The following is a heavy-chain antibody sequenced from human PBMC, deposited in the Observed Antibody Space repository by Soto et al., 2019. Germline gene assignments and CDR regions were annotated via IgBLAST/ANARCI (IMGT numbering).Heavy chain of an antibody. Sequence: ASVKVSCKASGYTLASYDINWVRQATGQGLEWMGWMNPNSGNTGYAQKFQGRVTLTRNTSISTAYMEVSSLRSEDTAVYYCVRGLNSYCSTTRCYAFAYWGQGTLVTVSS. D-gene: IGHD2-2*01. CDR1: GYTLASYD. V-gene: IGHV1-8*01. CDR3: VRGLNSYCSTTRCYAFAY. CDR2: MNPNSGNT. J-gene: IGHJ4*02.